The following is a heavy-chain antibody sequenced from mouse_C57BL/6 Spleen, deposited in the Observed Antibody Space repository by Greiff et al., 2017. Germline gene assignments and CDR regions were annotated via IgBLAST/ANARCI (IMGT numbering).Heavy chain of an antibody. V-gene: IGHV5-17*01. J-gene: IGHJ2*01. D-gene: IGHD2-4*01. CDR3: ARDYDYDFDY. CDR1: GFTFSDYG. Sequence: EVQLQESGGGLVKPGGSLKLSCAASGFTFSDYGMHWVRQAPEKGLEWVAYISSGSSTIYYADTVKGRFTISRDNAKNTLFLQMTSLRSEDTAMYYCARDYDYDFDYWGQGTTLTVSS. CDR2: ISSGSSTI.